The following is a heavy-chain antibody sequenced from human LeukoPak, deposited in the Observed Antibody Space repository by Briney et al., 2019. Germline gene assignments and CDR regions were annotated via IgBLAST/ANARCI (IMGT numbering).Heavy chain of an antibody. D-gene: IGHD6-13*01. CDR3: AKDYGSSWLADY. CDR2: ISGSGGST. Sequence: GGSLRLSCAASGFTFSSYWMSWVRQAPGKGLEWVSAISGSGGSTYYADSVKGRFTISRDNSKNTLYLQMNSLRAEDTAVYYCAKDYGSSWLADYWGQGTLVTVSS. V-gene: IGHV3-23*01. CDR1: GFTFSSYW. J-gene: IGHJ4*02.